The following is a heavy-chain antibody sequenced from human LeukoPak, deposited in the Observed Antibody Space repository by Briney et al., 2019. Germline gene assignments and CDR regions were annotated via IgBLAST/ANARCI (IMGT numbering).Heavy chain of an antibody. CDR1: GFTVSSNY. CDR3: ATNSFYYDTLTGYPA. J-gene: IGHJ5*02. CDR2: ITSSSSTI. D-gene: IGHD3-9*01. Sequence: HPGGSLRLSCAASGFTVSSNYMSWVRQAPGKGLEWVSYITSSSSTIYYADSVKGRFAISRDNSKNTLYLQMNSLSVEDTAVYYCATNSFYYDTLTGYPAWGQGTVVTVSS. V-gene: IGHV3-48*01.